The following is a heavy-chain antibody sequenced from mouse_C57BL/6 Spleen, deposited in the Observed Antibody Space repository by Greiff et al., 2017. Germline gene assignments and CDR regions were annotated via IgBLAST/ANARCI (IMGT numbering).Heavy chain of an antibody. CDR2: ISYSGST. CDR3: ARGGGSSYVGAMDY. D-gene: IGHD1-1*01. V-gene: IGHV3-1*01. Sequence: EVQLQQSGPGMVKPSQSLSLTCTVTGYSFTSCYDWHCIRHLPGNKLEWMGYISYSGSTYYNPSLKSRFTITHDRSRNHFFLKLNPVTTEDTATDNCARGGGSSYVGAMDYWGQGTSVTVSA. J-gene: IGHJ4*01. CDR1: GYSFTSCYD.